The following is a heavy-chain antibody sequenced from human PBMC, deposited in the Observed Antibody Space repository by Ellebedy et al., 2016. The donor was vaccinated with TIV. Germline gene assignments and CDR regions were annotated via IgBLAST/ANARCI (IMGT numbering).Heavy chain of an antibody. CDR3: ATDGSYGDYLFPAHAFEK. D-gene: IGHD4-17*01. CDR2: MRQDGGDK. CDR1: GFSFSSYW. Sequence: GESLKISCVGSGFSFSSYWMSWVRQAPGKGLEWVANMRQDGGDKYYVDSVKGRFTISRDNAKSSLYLQMNSVRAEDTAVYYCATDGSYGDYLFPAHAFEKWGQGTMVIVSS. V-gene: IGHV3-7*01. J-gene: IGHJ3*02.